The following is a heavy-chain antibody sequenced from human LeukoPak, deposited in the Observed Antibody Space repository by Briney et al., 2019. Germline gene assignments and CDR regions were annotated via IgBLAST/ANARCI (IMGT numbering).Heavy chain of an antibody. J-gene: IGHJ4*02. CDR2: ISSSGSTI. Sequence: GGSLRLSCAASGFTFSSYEMNWVRQAPGKGLEWVSYISSSGSTIYYADSVKGRFTISRDNAKNSLYLQMNSLRAEDTAVYYCARIQIAVADDYFDYWGQGTLVTVSS. CDR1: GFTFSSYE. CDR3: ARIQIAVADDYFDY. D-gene: IGHD6-19*01. V-gene: IGHV3-48*03.